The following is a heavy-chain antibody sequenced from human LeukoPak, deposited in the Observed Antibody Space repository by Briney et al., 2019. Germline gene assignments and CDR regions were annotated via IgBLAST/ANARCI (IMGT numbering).Heavy chain of an antibody. J-gene: IGHJ4*02. CDR3: ARDYYGSGGFDY. CDR1: GGTFSSYV. D-gene: IGHD3-10*01. CDR2: IIPIFGTA. Sequence: SVKISCKASGGTFSSYVISWVRQAPGQGLEWMGRIIPIFGTANYAQKFQGRVTITTDESTSTAYMELSSLRSEDTAVYYCARDYYGSGGFDYWGQGTLVTVSS. V-gene: IGHV1-69*05.